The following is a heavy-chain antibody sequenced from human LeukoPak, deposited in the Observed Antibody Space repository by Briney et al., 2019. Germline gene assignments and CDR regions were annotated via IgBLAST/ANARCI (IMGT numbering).Heavy chain of an antibody. Sequence: PSQTLSLTCTVSGGSISSGSYYWSWIRQPAGKGLEWIGRIYTSGSTYYNPSLKSRVTISVDTSKNQFSLKLSSVTAADTAVYYCASCPTMVVTNHYSYYFDYWGQGTLVTVSS. J-gene: IGHJ4*02. CDR1: GGSISSGSYY. V-gene: IGHV4-61*02. CDR2: IYTSGST. D-gene: IGHD4-23*01. CDR3: ASCPTMVVTNHYSYYFDY.